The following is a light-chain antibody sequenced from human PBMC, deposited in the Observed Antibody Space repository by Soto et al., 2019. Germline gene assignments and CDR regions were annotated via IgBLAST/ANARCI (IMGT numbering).Light chain of an antibody. J-gene: IGKJ1*01. V-gene: IGKV1-39*01. CDR3: QQTYSPPAT. CDR1: QSIDTH. CDR2: EAS. Sequence: DIRMTQSPSSLSASVGDRVTIACPASQSIDTHLNWYQQHPGKAPNALIYEASNLQSGVPSRFSGSGSGTDFTLTISGLQPDDSATYYCQQTYSPPATYGQGTKVEIK.